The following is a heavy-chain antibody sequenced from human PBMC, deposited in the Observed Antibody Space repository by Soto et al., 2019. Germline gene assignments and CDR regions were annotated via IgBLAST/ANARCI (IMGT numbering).Heavy chain of an antibody. J-gene: IGHJ4*02. CDR1: GGSISSSSYY. CDR2: IYYSGST. V-gene: IGHV4-39*01. Sequence: SETLSLTCTVSGGSISSSSYYWGWIRQPPGKGLEWIGSIYYSGSTYYKPSLKSRVTISVDTSKNHFSLKLNSMTAADTAVYYCARHNYGSGSTYFDYWGQGTLVTVSS. D-gene: IGHD3-10*01. CDR3: ARHNYGSGSTYFDY.